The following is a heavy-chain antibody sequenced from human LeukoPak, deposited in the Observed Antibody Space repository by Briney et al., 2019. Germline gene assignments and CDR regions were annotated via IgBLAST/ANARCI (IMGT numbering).Heavy chain of an antibody. CDR3: ATKHQSGNYDILTGELDP. V-gene: IGHV1-24*01. CDR2: FHPEDGET. D-gene: IGHD3-9*01. Sequence: GASVKVACKVSGYTLSKLSMHWVRQAPGKELEWMGNFHPEDGETIHAQNFLVRVTLTEDTSTDTAYMELSSLRSEDTAVYYCATKHQSGNYDILTGELDPWGQGTLVTVSS. CDR1: GYTLSKLS. J-gene: IGHJ5*02.